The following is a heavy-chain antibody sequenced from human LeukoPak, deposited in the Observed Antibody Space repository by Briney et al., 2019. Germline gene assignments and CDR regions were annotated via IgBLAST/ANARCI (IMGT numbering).Heavy chain of an antibody. J-gene: IGHJ4*02. Sequence: GGSLRLSCAASGFTFSSYGMHWVRQAPGKGLEWVAFIRYDGSNKYYADSVKGRFTVSRDNSKNTLYLQMNSLRAEDTAVYYCAKAPFVLMVYATGAYFDYWGQGTLVTVSS. CDR1: GFTFSSYG. D-gene: IGHD2-8*01. CDR2: IRYDGSNK. V-gene: IGHV3-30*02. CDR3: AKAPFVLMVYATGAYFDY.